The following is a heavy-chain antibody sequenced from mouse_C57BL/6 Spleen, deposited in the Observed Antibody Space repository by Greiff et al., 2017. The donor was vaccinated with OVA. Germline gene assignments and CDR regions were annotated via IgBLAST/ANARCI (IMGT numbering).Heavy chain of an antibody. CDR1: GYTFTSYW. CDR3: ARWGDDYDWFAY. D-gene: IGHD2-4*01. Sequence: VQLQQPGAELVKPGASVKLSCKASGYTFTSYWMQWVKQRPGQGLEWIGAIDPSDSYTNYNQKFKGKATLTVDTSSSTAYMQLSSLTSEDSAVYYCARWGDDYDWFAYWGQGTLVTVSA. CDR2: IDPSDSYT. V-gene: IGHV1-50*01. J-gene: IGHJ3*01.